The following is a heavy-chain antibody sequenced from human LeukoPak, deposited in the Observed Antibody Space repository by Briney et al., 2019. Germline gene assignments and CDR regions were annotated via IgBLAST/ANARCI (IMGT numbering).Heavy chain of an antibody. D-gene: IGHD3-10*01. J-gene: IGHJ4*02. CDR3: AKPITMVRGVTPGFDY. Sequence: PGGSLRLSCAASGFTFSSYGMSWVRQAPGKGLEWVSAISGSGGSTYYADSVKGRFTISRDNSKNTLYLQMNSLRAEDTAVYYCAKPITMVRGVTPGFDYWGQGTLVTVSS. V-gene: IGHV3-23*01. CDR2: ISGSGGST. CDR1: GFTFSSYG.